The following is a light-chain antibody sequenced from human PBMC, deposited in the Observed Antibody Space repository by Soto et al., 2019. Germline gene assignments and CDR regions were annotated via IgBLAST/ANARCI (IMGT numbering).Light chain of an antibody. CDR3: CSYTSTTAYV. V-gene: IGLV2-14*03. CDR1: SGDIGLYNF. Sequence: QSVLTQPASVSGSPGQSITISCTGTSGDIGLYNFVSWYQQHPGRAPKLMIYDVNNRPSGVSDRFSGSKSGNTASLTISGLQAEDEAYYYCCSYTSTTAYVFGTGTKVTVL. J-gene: IGLJ1*01. CDR2: DVN.